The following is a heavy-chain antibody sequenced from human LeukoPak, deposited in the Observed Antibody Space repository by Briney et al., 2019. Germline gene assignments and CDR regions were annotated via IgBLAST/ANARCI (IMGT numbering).Heavy chain of an antibody. D-gene: IGHD1-26*01. CDR2: ISGSGGST. J-gene: IGHJ3*02. CDR3: ARGVGQDAFDI. CDR1: GFTFSSYA. V-gene: IGHV3-23*01. Sequence: GGSLRLSCAASGFTFSSYAMSWVRQVPGKGLEWVSAISGSGGSTYYADSVKGRFTFSKDNSKNTLYLQMTNLRVEDTAAYYCARGVGQDAFDIWGQGTMVTVSS.